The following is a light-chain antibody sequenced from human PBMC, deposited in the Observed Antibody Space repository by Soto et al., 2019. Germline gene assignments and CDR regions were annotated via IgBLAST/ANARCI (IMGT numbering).Light chain of an antibody. CDR3: LQHTYIWS. J-gene: IGKJ1*01. V-gene: IGKV1-17*01. CDR2: GAS. Sequence: DIQMTQSPPSLSASVGDRVTITCRASQDVSNDLGWFQQKPGKAPKRLIFGASNLESGVPSRFSGTGSGTEFILTITSRQPEDFATYYCLQHTYIWSFGQGTKVDIK. CDR1: QDVSND.